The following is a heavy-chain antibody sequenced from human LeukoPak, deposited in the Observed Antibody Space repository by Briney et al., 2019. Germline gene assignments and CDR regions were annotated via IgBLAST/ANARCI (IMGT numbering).Heavy chain of an antibody. CDR3: ARNSGAGYYFYMDV. V-gene: IGHV3-20*04. CDR1: GFTFDDYG. D-gene: IGHD3-10*01. CDR2: IKWNGGST. Sequence: GGSLRLSCAASGFTFDDYGMSWVRQAPGKGLEWVSGIKWNGGSTGYADSVKGRFTISRDDAKNSLYLQMNSLRAEDTALYYCARNSGAGYYFYMDVWGKGTAVTVSS. J-gene: IGHJ6*03.